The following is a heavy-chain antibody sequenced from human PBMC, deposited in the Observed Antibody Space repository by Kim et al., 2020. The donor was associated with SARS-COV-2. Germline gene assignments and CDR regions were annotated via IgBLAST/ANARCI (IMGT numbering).Heavy chain of an antibody. CDR1: GFSLSTSGMC. CDR2: FDWDDAK. J-gene: IGHJ4*02. D-gene: IGHD3-22*01. CDR3: ARATSYHNSVYYWTLDY. Sequence: SGPTLVNPTQTLTLTCTFSGFSLSTSGMCVSWIRPPPVEALEWLVRFDWDDAKYYSTSLKTRLTISKDTSKNQVVLIMTNMDHVDSSTYYCARATSYHNSVYYWTLDYWGQGTLVTVSS. V-gene: IGHV2-70*11.